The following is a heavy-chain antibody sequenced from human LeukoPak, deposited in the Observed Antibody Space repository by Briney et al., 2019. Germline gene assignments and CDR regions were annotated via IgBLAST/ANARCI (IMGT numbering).Heavy chain of an antibody. J-gene: IGHJ4*02. CDR2: IRSKADNYAT. V-gene: IGHV3-73*01. CDR3: TQSNY. CDR1: GFTFSGSP. Sequence: GGSLILSCAASGFTFSGSPILWVRQASGKGLEWVGRIRSKADNYATAYAASVQGRCTISRDDSKSTAYLQLNSLKTEDTAVYYCTQSNYWGQGALVSVSS.